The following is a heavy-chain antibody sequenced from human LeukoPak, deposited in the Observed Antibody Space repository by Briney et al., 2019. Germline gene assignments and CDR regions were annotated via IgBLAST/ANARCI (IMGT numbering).Heavy chain of an antibody. CDR2: IRYDGSNK. J-gene: IGHJ4*02. V-gene: IGHV3-30*02. Sequence: PGGSLRLSCAAPGFTLSSYGMHRVRQAPGKGLEKVAFIRYDGSNKYYADSVKGRFTIYRDNYKNTLYLQMNSLRAEDTAVYYCAKGTYSSSSDWGQGTLVTVSS. CDR1: GFTLSSYG. D-gene: IGHD6-6*01. CDR3: AKGTYSSSSD.